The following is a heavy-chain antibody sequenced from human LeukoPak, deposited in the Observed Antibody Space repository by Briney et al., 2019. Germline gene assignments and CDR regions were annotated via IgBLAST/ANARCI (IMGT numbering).Heavy chain of an antibody. V-gene: IGHV3-21*01. J-gene: IGHJ4*02. D-gene: IGHD3-22*01. CDR1: GFTFSSYT. CDR2: ISSSSSYI. Sequence: GGSLRLSCAASGFTFSSYTMNWVRQAPGKGLEWVSSISSSSSYIYYADSVKGRFTISRDNAKNSLYLQMNSLRAEDTAVYYCARGYSSGRHIDYWGQGTLVTVSS. CDR3: ARGYSSGRHIDY.